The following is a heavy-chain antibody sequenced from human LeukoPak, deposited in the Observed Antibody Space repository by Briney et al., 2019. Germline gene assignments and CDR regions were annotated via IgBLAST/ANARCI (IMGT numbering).Heavy chain of an antibody. J-gene: IGHJ4*02. CDR1: GGSISSYY. CDR3: ARVGYSYGQFDY. Sequence: SETLSLTCTVSGGSISSYYWSLIRQPPGKGLEWIGYIYYSGSTNYNPSLKSRVTISVDTSKNQFSLKLSSVTAADTAVYYCARVGYSYGQFDYWGQGTLVTVSS. V-gene: IGHV4-59*01. D-gene: IGHD5-18*01. CDR2: IYYSGST.